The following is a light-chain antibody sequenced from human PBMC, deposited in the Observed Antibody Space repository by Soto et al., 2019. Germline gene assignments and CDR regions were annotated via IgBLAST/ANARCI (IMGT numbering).Light chain of an antibody. Sequence: ENVLTQSPGTLSLSPGERVTLSCRASQSVSSSYLAWYQQKTGQAPRLLIYGASNRATGIPDSFSGSGSGTDFNLTISRLEPEDFAVYYCQQYGSSLSITFGQGTRLEIK. CDR1: QSVSSSY. V-gene: IGKV3-20*01. CDR3: QQYGSSLSIT. J-gene: IGKJ5*01. CDR2: GAS.